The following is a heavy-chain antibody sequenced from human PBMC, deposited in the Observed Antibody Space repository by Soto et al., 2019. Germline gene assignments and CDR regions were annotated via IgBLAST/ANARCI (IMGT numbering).Heavy chain of an antibody. V-gene: IGHV4-39*01. Sequence: SETLSLTCTVSGGSIGSSSNYWAWIRQPPGKGLEWIGSIYYSGLTYYNPSLKSRVTISGGTSKTQFALRLSSVTAADTAVYYCARQNSDSAGYYVFGYWGQGTLVTVSS. CDR1: GGSIGSSSNY. J-gene: IGHJ4*02. CDR3: ARQNSDSAGYYVFGY. CDR2: IYYSGLT. D-gene: IGHD3-22*01.